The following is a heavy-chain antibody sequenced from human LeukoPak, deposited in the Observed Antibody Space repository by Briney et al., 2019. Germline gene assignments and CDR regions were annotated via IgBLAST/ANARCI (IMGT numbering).Heavy chain of an antibody. CDR1: GFTFSSYW. D-gene: IGHD3-22*01. V-gene: IGHV3-74*01. Sequence: GGSLRLSCAASGFTFSSYWMHWVRQAPGKGLVWVSRISDGGSTTTYADSVKGRFPISRDNAKNTLYLQMNGLRAEDTAVYYCSRSAYYDGSGNYYDYWGQGTLVTVSS. J-gene: IGHJ4*02. CDR2: ISDGGSTT. CDR3: SRSAYYDGSGNYYDY.